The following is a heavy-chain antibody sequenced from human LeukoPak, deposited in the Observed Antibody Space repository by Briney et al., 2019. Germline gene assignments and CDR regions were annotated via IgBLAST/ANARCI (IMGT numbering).Heavy chain of an antibody. V-gene: IGHV3-23*01. Sequence: GGSLRLSCRASGFSFSVYSMNWFRQAPGGGLEWVSVIRAGSEYTYYADCVKGRFTISRDNSKNMLYLQMNSLRAEDTAMYYCAKDRHCPESVCPTKIVVAGYVDYWGQGTLVTVSS. CDR3: AKDRHCPESVCPTKIVVAGYVDY. CDR2: IRAGSEYT. J-gene: IGHJ4*02. CDR1: GFSFSVYS. D-gene: IGHD6-19*01.